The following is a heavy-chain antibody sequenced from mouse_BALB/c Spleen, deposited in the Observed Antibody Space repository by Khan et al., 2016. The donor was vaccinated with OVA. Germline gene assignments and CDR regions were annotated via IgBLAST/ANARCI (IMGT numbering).Heavy chain of an antibody. V-gene: IGHV2-9*02. Sequence: QVQLKQSGPGLVAPSQSLSITCTVSGFSLTSYGVHWVRQPPGKGLEWLGVIWAGGSTNYNSALMSRLSISKDNSKSQVFLKMNSLQTDDTAMYYCARGDGYYDDAMDYWGQGTSVTVSS. CDR2: IWAGGST. CDR1: GFSLTSYG. J-gene: IGHJ4*01. CDR3: ARGDGYYDDAMDY. D-gene: IGHD2-3*01.